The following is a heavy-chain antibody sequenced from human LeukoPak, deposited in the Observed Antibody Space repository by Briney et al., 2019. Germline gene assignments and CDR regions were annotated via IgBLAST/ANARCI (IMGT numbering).Heavy chain of an antibody. V-gene: IGHV1-69*04. CDR1: GGTFSSYG. D-gene: IGHD3-22*01. CDR2: IIPMLGKP. J-gene: IGHJ4*02. CDR3: AREYDSSGTYFDY. Sequence: SVKVSCKASGGTFSSYGISWVRQAPGQGLEWMGRIIPMLGKPNYAQKFQGRVTITADKSSNTAYMELSSLTSEDTAVYYCAREYDSSGTYFDYWGQGALVPVSS.